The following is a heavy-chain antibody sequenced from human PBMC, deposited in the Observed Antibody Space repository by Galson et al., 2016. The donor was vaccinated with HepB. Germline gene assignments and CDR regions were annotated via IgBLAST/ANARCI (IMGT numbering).Heavy chain of an antibody. CDR2: ISSGSSYT. D-gene: IGHD6-19*01. Sequence: SLRLSCAVSGFSFRSHAMNWARQAPGKGLEWVSSISSGSSYTYYADSVKGRFTISRDNARNSLYLQMNSLRVGDTAVYYCARMRYSSGWLDGFDIWGQGTMVTVSS. CDR3: ARMRYSSGWLDGFDI. J-gene: IGHJ3*02. V-gene: IGHV3-21*01. CDR1: GFSFRSHA.